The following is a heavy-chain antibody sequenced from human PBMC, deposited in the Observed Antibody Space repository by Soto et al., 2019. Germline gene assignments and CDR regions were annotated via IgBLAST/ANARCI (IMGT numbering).Heavy chain of an antibody. CDR3: AKSIVVTVKNLKGDNDC. D-gene: IGHD2-21*01. CDR1: GFTFSSYA. Sequence: GGSLRLSCAASGFTFSSYAMSWVRQAPGKGLEWVSAISGSGGSTYYADSVKGRFTISRDNSKNTLYLQMNSLRAEDTAVYYCAKSIVVTVKNLKGDNDCWGQGTLVTVSS. V-gene: IGHV3-23*01. J-gene: IGHJ4*02. CDR2: ISGSGGST.